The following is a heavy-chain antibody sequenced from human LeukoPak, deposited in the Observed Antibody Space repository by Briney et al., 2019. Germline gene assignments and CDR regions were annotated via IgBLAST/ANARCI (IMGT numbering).Heavy chain of an antibody. CDR3: AKGPTIFGVVIIRSPYYFDY. V-gene: IGHV3-23*01. CDR2: IGGSGGST. CDR1: GFTFSSYA. D-gene: IGHD3-3*01. J-gene: IGHJ4*02. Sequence: PGGSLRLSCAASGFTFSSYAMNWVRQAPGKGLEWVSAIGGSGGSTYYADSVKGRFTISRDNSKNTLYLQMNSLRAEDTAVYYCAKGPTIFGVVIIRSPYYFDYWGQGTLVTVSS.